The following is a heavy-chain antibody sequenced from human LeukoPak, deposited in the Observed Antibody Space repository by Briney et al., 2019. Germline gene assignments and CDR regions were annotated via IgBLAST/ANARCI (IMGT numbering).Heavy chain of an antibody. D-gene: IGHD5-18*01. Sequence: PGGSLRLSCAASGFTVSSNYMSWVRQAPGKGLEWVSVIYSGGSTYYADSVKGRFTISRDNSKNTLYLQMNSLRAEDTAVYYCARDDREYTDAFDIWGQGTMVTVSS. V-gene: IGHV3-53*01. J-gene: IGHJ3*02. CDR3: ARDDREYTDAFDI. CDR2: IYSGGST. CDR1: GFTVSSNY.